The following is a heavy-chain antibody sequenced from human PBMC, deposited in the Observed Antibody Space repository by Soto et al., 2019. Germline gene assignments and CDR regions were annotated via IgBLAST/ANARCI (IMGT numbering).Heavy chain of an antibody. CDR2: IYYSGST. V-gene: IGHV4-59*08. Sequence: QVQLHEWGAGQVKPSETLSLTCTVSGGSISSYYWTWIRQPLGKGLEWIGYIYYSGSTNYNPSLKSRVTISVDTSKNQFSLKLSSVTAADTAVYYCARRYGGNLDYWGQGTLVTVSS. CDR1: GGSISSYY. J-gene: IGHJ4*02. D-gene: IGHD2-15*01. CDR3: ARRYGGNLDY.